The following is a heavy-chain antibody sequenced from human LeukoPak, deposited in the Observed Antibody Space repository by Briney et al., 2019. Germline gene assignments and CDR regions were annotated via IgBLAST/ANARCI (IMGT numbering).Heavy chain of an antibody. J-gene: IGHJ6*03. CDR3: AGGVGITIFGVVITANYYMDV. V-gene: IGHV4-34*01. CDR1: GGSFSGYY. Sequence: PSETLSLTCAVCGGSFSGYYWSWIRQPPGKGLEWIGEINHSGSTNYNPSLKSRVTISVDTSKNQFSLKLSSVTAADTAVYYCAGGVGITIFGVVITANYYMDVWGKGTTVTVSS. D-gene: IGHD3-3*01. CDR2: INHSGST.